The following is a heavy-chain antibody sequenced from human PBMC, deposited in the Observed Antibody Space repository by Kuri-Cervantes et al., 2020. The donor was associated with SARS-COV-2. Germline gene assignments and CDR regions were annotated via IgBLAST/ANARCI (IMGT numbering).Heavy chain of an antibody. V-gene: IGHV3-21*01. CDR2: ISSSSSYI. J-gene: IGHJ5*02. Sequence: GESLKISCAASGFTFSSYSMNWVRQAPGKGLEWVSSISSSSSYIYYADSVKGRFTISRDNAKNSLYLQMNSLRAEDTAVYYCARDRIAAAVLHWFDPWGQGTLVTVSS. CDR1: GFTFSSYS. D-gene: IGHD6-13*01. CDR3: ARDRIAAAVLHWFDP.